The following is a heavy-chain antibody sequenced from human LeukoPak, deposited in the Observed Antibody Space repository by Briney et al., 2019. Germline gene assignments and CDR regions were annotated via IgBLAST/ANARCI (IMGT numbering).Heavy chain of an antibody. CDR1: GFTFSSYA. CDR2: ISGSGGST. Sequence: PGGSLRLSCAASGFTFSSYAMSWVRQAPGKGLGWVSAISGSGGSTYYADSVKGRFTISRDNSKNTLYLQMNSLRAEDTAVYYCAKVAVAAYQDYYYYMDVWGKGTTVTVSS. J-gene: IGHJ6*03. V-gene: IGHV3-23*01. CDR3: AKVAVAAYQDYYYYMDV. D-gene: IGHD6-19*01.